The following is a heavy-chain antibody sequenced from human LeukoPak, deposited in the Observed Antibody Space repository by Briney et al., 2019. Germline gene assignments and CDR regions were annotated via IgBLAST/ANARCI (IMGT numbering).Heavy chain of an antibody. Sequence: GGSLRLSCAVSGLRFGSFWMSWVRQAPGKGLEWVANINQDGSEKYFVDSVRGRFAISRDNSKKSLHLQMNTLRAEDTAVYYCARARYDSSGYGSWGQGTLVTVSS. V-gene: IGHV3-7*01. CDR1: GLRFGSFW. D-gene: IGHD3-22*01. CDR3: ARARYDSSGYGS. CDR2: INQDGSEK. J-gene: IGHJ5*02.